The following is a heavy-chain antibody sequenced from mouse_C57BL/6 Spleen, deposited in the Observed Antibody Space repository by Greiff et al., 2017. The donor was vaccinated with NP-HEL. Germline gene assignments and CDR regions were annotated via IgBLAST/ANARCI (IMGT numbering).Heavy chain of an antibody. J-gene: IGHJ3*01. CDR1: GYSITSGYY. D-gene: IGHD2-2*01. Sequence: EVHLVESGPGLVKPSQSLSLSCSATGYSITSGYYWNWIRQFPGNKLEWMGYISYDGSNNYNPSLKNRISITRDTTKNQLFLKLNSVTTEDTATYYCARDYGYNVFAYWGQGTLVTVSA. CDR2: ISYDGSN. CDR3: ARDYGYNVFAY. V-gene: IGHV3-6*01.